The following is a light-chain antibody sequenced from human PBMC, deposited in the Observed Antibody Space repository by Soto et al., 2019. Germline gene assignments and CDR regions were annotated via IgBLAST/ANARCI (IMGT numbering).Light chain of an antibody. CDR3: QQSYITPDT. J-gene: IGKJ1*01. CDR2: AAS. V-gene: IGKV1-39*01. Sequence: DIQMTQSPFSLSASVGDRVTITCRASQSISSYLNWYQQKPGKAPKLLIYAASSLQSGVPSRFSSSGSGTDFTLTISSLQPEDFANYYYQQSYITPDTFGQGNKVEIK. CDR1: QSISSY.